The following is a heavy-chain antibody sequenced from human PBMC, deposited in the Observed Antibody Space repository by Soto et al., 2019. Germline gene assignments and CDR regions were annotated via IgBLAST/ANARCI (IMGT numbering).Heavy chain of an antibody. CDR3: AGAPNPTWGTQCNFDL. CDR2: ISYDGINK. J-gene: IGHJ2*01. Sequence: QVQLVESGGGVVQPGRSLGLSCAASGFTFNTYGMHWVRQAPGKGLEWVAAISYDGINKYYVDSVKGRFTISRDNSKNPRYVETTSLRAETTVLYSCAGAPNPTWGTQCNFDLWGRGILVTAS. V-gene: IGHV3-30*03. CDR1: GFTFNTYG. D-gene: IGHD3-16*01.